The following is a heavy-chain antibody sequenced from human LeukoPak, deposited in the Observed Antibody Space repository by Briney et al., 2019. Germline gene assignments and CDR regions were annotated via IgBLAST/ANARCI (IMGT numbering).Heavy chain of an antibody. J-gene: IGHJ3*02. D-gene: IGHD1-1*01. Sequence: PGGSLRLSCAASGFTFSSYGMHWVRQAPGKGLEWVAVISYDGSNKYYADSVKGRFTISRDSSKNTLYLQMNSLRAEDTAVYYCARDPSQTGTLPSDIWGQGTMVTVSS. V-gene: IGHV3-30*03. CDR1: GFTFSSYG. CDR2: ISYDGSNK. CDR3: ARDPSQTGTLPSDI.